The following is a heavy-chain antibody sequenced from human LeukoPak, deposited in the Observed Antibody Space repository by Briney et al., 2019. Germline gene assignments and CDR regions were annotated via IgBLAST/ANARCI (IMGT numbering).Heavy chain of an antibody. J-gene: IGHJ4*02. Sequence: PGGSLRLSCAASGFTFSSYWMHWVRQAPGKGLVWVSRINSDGSSTSYADSVKGRFTIFRANAKNTLYLEMNSLRAEDTAVYYCARETNWGPDYWGQGTLVTVSS. D-gene: IGHD7-27*01. CDR2: INSDGSST. CDR1: GFTFSSYW. CDR3: ARETNWGPDY. V-gene: IGHV3-74*01.